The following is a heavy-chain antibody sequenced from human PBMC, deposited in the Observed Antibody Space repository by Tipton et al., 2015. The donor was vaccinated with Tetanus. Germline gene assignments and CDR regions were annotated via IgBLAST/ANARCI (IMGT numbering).Heavy chain of an antibody. CDR2: IYHSGST. CDR1: GGSISSGGYS. J-gene: IGHJ4*02. D-gene: IGHD3-10*01. CDR3: ARVVIWFGAPPSHFDY. V-gene: IGHV4-30-2*01. Sequence: TLSLTCAVSGGSISSGGYSWSWIRQPPGKGLEWIGYIYHSGSTYYNPSLESRVTISVDRSKNQFSLKLSSVTAADTAVYYCARVVIWFGAPPSHFDYWGQGTLVTVSS.